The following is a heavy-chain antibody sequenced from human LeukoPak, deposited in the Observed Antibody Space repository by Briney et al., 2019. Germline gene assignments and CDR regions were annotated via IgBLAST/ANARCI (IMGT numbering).Heavy chain of an antibody. CDR2: ISGSGGNT. D-gene: IGHD3-10*01. CDR1: GFTFSSYA. V-gene: IGHV3-23*01. CDR3: AKHSGSYGRPLDY. Sequence: GGSLRLSCAASGFTFSSYAMSWVRQAPGKGLEWVSAISGSGGNTFYADSVKGRFTISRDNSKNTLCLQMNSLGAEDTAVYYCAKHSGSYGRPLDYWGQGTLVTVSS. J-gene: IGHJ4*02.